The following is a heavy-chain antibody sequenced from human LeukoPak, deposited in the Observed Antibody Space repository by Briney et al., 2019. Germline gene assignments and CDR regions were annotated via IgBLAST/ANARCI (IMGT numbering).Heavy chain of an antibody. CDR2: INSDGSST. CDR1: GFTFSSYW. V-gene: IGHV3-74*01. CDR3: ARGQGIYYGSQRAEYFQH. J-gene: IGHJ1*01. Sequence: GGSLRLSCAASGFTFSSYWMHWVRQAPGKGLVWVSRINSDGSSTSYADSVKGRFTISRDNAKDTLYLQMNSLRAEDTAVHYCARGQGIYYGSQRAEYFQHWGQGTLVTVSS. D-gene: IGHD3-10*01.